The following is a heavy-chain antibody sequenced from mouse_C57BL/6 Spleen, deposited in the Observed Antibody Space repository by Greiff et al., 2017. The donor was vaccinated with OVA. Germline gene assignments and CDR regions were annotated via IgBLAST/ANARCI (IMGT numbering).Heavy chain of an antibody. CDR1: GYAFSSSW. CDR2: IYPGDGDT. Sequence: VMLQESGPELVKPGASVKISCKASGYAFSSSWMNWVKQSPGKGLEWIGRIYPGDGDTNYNGTFKGKTTLTAAKSSSTAYMKLSSLTSEDSAVYFCARGAHYGSSRDYWGQGTSVTVSS. D-gene: IGHD1-1*01. CDR3: ARGAHYGSSRDY. J-gene: IGHJ4*01. V-gene: IGHV1-82*01.